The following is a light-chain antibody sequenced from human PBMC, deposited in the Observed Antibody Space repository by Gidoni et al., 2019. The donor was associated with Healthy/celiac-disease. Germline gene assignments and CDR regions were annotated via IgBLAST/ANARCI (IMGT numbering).Light chain of an antibody. Sequence: DIVMTQSPDSLAVSLGARATINCKSSQIVLYSSNNKNYLAWYQQKPGQPPKLLIYWASTRESGVPDRFSGSGSGTDFTLTISSLQAEDVAVYYCQQYYSTPHKTFGQGTKVEIK. CDR3: QQYYSTPHKT. V-gene: IGKV4-1*01. CDR1: QIVLYSSNNKNY. J-gene: IGKJ1*01. CDR2: WAS.